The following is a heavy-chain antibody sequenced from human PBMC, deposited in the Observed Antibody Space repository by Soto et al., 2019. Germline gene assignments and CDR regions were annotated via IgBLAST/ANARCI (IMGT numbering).Heavy chain of an antibody. J-gene: IGHJ4*02. CDR2: INHSGST. V-gene: IGHV4-34*01. D-gene: IGHD3-10*01. Sequence: SETLSLTCAVYGGSFSGYYWSWIRQPPGKGLEWIGEINHSGSTNYNPSLKSRVTISVDTSKNQFSLKLSSVTAADTAVYYCARGNYYGSGSPRPFDYWGQGTLVTVSS. CDR3: ARGNYYGSGSPRPFDY. CDR1: GGSFSGYY.